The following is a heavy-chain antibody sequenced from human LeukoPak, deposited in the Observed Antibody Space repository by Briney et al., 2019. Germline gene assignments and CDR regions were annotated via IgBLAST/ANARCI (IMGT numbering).Heavy chain of an antibody. Sequence: ASVKVSCKASGYTFTSYGISWVRQAPGQGLEWMGWISAYNGNTNYAQKLQGRVTMTTDTSTSTAYMELRSLRSEDTAVYYCASTPPWDSSGWYPYYYYGMDVWGQGTTVTVSS. CDR3: ASTPPWDSSGWYPYYYYGMDV. CDR2: ISAYNGNT. CDR1: GYTFTSYG. D-gene: IGHD6-19*01. J-gene: IGHJ6*02. V-gene: IGHV1-18*01.